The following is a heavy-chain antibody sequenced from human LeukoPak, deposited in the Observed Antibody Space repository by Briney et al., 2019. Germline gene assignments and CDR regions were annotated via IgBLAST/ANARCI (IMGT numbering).Heavy chain of an antibody. J-gene: IGHJ4*02. CDR2: IYRDDTT. V-gene: IGHV3-53*01. D-gene: IGHD3-22*01. CDR3: ATAAYDSGSYIVNHDY. CDR1: GFTVSSNY. Sequence: GGSLRLSCAASGFTVSSNYMSWVRQAPGKGLAWVSVIYRDDTTYYADSVKGRFTISRDNSKNTLYLQMSSLRAEDTAVYYCATAAYDSGSYIVNHDYWGQGTLVTVSS.